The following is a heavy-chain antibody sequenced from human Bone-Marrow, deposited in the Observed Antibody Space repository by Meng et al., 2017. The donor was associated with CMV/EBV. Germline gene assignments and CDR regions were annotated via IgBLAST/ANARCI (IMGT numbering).Heavy chain of an antibody. CDR2: MNPNNGNT. J-gene: IGHJ4*02. D-gene: IGHD6-13*01. V-gene: IGHV1-8*02. CDR3: ARFLYSSSWYFGY. Sequence: KAAGYTFTSDESNWVRQATGQGLEWMGWMNPNNGNTGHAQKFQGRVTMTRNTSISTAYMELSSLRSEDTAVYYCARFLYSSSWYFGYWGQGTLVTVSS. CDR1: GYTFTSDE.